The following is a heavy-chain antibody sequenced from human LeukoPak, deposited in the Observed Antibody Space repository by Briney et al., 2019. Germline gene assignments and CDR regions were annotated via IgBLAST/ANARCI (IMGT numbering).Heavy chain of an antibody. V-gene: IGHV4-39*01. CDR3: ARPQGRRYFDWLYLGYFDL. D-gene: IGHD3-9*01. Sequence: SETLSLTCTVSGGSISSSSYYWGWIRQPPGKGLEWIGSIYYSGSTYYNPSLKSRVTISVDTSKNQFSLKLSSVTAADTAVYYCARPQGRRYFDWLYLGYFDLWGRGTLVTVSS. CDR1: GGSISSSSYY. CDR2: IYYSGST. J-gene: IGHJ2*01.